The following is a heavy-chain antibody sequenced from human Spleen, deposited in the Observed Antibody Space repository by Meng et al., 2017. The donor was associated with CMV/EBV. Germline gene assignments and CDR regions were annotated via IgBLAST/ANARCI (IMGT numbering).Heavy chain of an antibody. CDR2: INPNSGGT. D-gene: IGHD3-10*01. CDR3: VRVLYGSGSLLSN. J-gene: IGHJ4*02. CDR1: GYTFTGYY. V-gene: IGHV1-2*02. Sequence: ASVKVSCKASGYTFTGYYMHWVRQAPGQGLEWMGWINPNSGGTNYAQKFQGRVTMTRDTSVSAAYMELSRLTSDDTAVYFCVRVLYGSGSLLSNWGQGTLVTVSS.